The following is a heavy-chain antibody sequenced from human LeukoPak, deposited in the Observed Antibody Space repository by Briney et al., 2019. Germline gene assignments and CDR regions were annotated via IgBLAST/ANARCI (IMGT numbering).Heavy chain of an antibody. Sequence: GGSLRLSCAASGFTFSSYGMHWVRQAPGKGLEWVAVIWYDGSNKYYADSVKGRFTISRDNSKNTLYLQMNSLRAEDMAVYYCARDRDRGEQLVHYYYMDVWGKGTTVTVPS. J-gene: IGHJ6*03. V-gene: IGHV3-33*01. CDR2: IWYDGSNK. D-gene: IGHD6-6*01. CDR3: ARDRDRGEQLVHYYYMDV. CDR1: GFTFSSYG.